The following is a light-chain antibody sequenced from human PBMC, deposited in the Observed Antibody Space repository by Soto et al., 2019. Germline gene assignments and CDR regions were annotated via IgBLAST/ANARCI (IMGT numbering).Light chain of an antibody. CDR3: QQRSNWPLT. V-gene: IGKV3-11*01. CDR2: HAS. CDR1: QSVSSF. J-gene: IGKJ3*01. Sequence: EIVLTQSPATLSLSPGERATLSCRASQSVSSFLGWYQQKPGQAPRLLIYHASNRAPGIPARFSGSGSGTDXXLXISXLEPEDFAVYYCQQRSNWPLTFGPGTKVDIK.